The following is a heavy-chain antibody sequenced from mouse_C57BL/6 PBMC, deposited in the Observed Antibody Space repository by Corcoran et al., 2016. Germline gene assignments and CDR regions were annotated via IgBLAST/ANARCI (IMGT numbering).Heavy chain of an antibody. D-gene: IGHD1-2*01. CDR1: GYTFTDYY. CDR2: IYPGSGNT. Sequence: QVQLKQSGAELVRPGASVKLSCKASGYTFTDYYINWVKQRPGQGLEWIARIYPGSGNTYYNEKFKGKATLTAEKSSSTAYMQLSSLTSEDSAVYFCARSATCYAMDYWGQGTSVTVSS. CDR3: ARSATCYAMDY. J-gene: IGHJ4*01. V-gene: IGHV1-76*01.